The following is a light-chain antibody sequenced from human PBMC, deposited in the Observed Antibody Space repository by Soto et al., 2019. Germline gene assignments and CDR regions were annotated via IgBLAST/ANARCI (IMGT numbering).Light chain of an antibody. J-gene: IGKJ3*01. Sequence: DIQLTQSPSFLSASVGDRVTITCRASQGISSYLAWYQQKPGKAPKLLIYAASTLQSGVQSRFSGSGSGTEFTLTISSLQPEDFATYYCQQLNSYAIFTFGPGTKVDIK. CDR3: QQLNSYAIFT. V-gene: IGKV1-9*01. CDR1: QGISSY. CDR2: AAS.